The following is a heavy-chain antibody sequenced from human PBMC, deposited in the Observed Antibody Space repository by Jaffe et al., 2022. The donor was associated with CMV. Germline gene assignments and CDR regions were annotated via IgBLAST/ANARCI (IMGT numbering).Heavy chain of an antibody. CDR2: ISSSGSTI. D-gene: IGHD3-16*01. Sequence: EVQLVESGGGLVQPGGSLRLSCAASGFTFSSYEMNWVRQAPGKGLEWVSYISSSGSTIYYADSVKGRFTISRDNAKNSLYLQMNSLRAEDTAVYYCARVGPWRCLDYWGQGTLVTVSS. CDR1: GFTFSSYE. V-gene: IGHV3-48*03. J-gene: IGHJ4*02. CDR3: ARVGPWRCLDY.